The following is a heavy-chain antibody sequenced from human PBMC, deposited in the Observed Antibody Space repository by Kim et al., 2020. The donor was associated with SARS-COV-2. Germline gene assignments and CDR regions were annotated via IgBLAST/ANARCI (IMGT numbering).Heavy chain of an antibody. CDR1: GINFGDSW. Sequence: GGSLRLSCATSGINFGDSWMTWIRQAPGKGMEWVGRIKARAHGETPDYAAPVQGRFSISKDESRRAVLLEMNNLKTEDTGTYYCTTDSGTFWGRGTTV. CDR3: TTDSGTF. CDR2: IKARAHGETP. V-gene: IGHV3-15*01. D-gene: IGHD1-26*01. J-gene: IGHJ6*02.